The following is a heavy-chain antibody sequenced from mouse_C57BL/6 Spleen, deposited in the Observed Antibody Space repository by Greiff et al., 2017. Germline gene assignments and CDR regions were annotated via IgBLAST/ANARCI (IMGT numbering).Heavy chain of an antibody. CDR3: ASPSAQAYYFDY. V-gene: IGHV1-80*01. J-gene: IGHJ2*01. D-gene: IGHD3-2*02. CDR1: GYAFSSYW. CDR2: IYPGDGDT. Sequence: VQLVESGAELVKPGASVKISCKASGYAFSSYWMNWVKQRPGKGLEWIGQIYPGDGDTNYNGKFKGKATLTADKSSSTAYMQLSSLTSDDSAVYFCASPSAQAYYFDYWGQGTTLTVSS.